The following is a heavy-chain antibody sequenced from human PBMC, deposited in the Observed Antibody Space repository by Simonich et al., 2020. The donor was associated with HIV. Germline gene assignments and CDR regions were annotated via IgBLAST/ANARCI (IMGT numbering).Heavy chain of an antibody. J-gene: IGHJ4*02. V-gene: IGHV1-69-2*01. CDR2: VDPEQAET. CDR1: GYTFTDYY. Sequence: EVQLVQSGAEVKKPGATVKISCRVFGYTFTDYYINWVQQVPGKGLEWIGLVDPEQAETIYAEKFQGRLTITADTSPDIAYMELSSLRSEDTAVYYCATVGLRDGYNYYWGQGTLITVSS. CDR3: ATVGLRDGYNYY. D-gene: IGHD1-1*01.